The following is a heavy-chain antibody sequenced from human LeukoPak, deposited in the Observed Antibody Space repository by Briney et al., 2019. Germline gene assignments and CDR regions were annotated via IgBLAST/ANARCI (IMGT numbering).Heavy chain of an antibody. Sequence: GGSLRLSCAASGFTFSSYSMNWVRQAPGKGLEWVSSISSSSSYIYYADSVKGRFTISRDNSKNTLYLQMNSLRAEDTAVYYCANTLWFGESIATPYYMDVWGKGTTVTVSS. CDR1: GFTFSSYS. CDR2: ISSSSSYI. D-gene: IGHD3-10*01. V-gene: IGHV3-21*04. J-gene: IGHJ6*03. CDR3: ANTLWFGESIATPYYMDV.